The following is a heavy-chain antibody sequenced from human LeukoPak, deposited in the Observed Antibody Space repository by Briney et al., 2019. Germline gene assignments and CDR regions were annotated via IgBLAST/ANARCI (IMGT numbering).Heavy chain of an antibody. J-gene: IGHJ3*02. V-gene: IGHV3-23*01. CDR3: ARDPNGDYIGTFDM. CDR2: ISGSGGST. CDR1: EFTFSSYG. D-gene: IGHD4-17*01. Sequence: GGSLRLSCAASEFTFSSYGMSWVRQAPGKGLEWVSSISGSGGSTQYADSVQGRFAISRDNSKNTLYLQMNSLRVEDTAMYFCARDPNGDYIGTFDMWGRGTMVSVSS.